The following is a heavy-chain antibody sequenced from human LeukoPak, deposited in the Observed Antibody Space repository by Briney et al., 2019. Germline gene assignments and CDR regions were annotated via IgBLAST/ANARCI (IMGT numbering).Heavy chain of an antibody. Sequence: ASVTVSCKASGYTFTGYYMHWVRQAPGQGLEWMGRINPNSGGTKYAQKFRGRVTMTRDTSISTAYMELSRLRSDDTAVYYCARDFSSGWYPKDVFDIWGQGTMVTVSS. J-gene: IGHJ3*02. D-gene: IGHD6-19*01. CDR2: INPNSGGT. V-gene: IGHV1-2*06. CDR1: GYTFTGYY. CDR3: ARDFSSGWYPKDVFDI.